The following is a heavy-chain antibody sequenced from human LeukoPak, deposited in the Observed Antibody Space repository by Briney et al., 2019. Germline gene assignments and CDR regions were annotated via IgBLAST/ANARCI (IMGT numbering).Heavy chain of an antibody. CDR1: GFTLSSYS. J-gene: IGHJ5*02. Sequence: PGGSLRLSCAASGFTLSSYSMNWVRQAPGKGLEWVSSISSSSSYIYYADSVKGRFTISRDNAKNSLYLQMNSLRAEDTAVYCCARDYYDSSGSSWFDPWGQGTLVTVSS. CDR2: ISSSSSYI. D-gene: IGHD3-22*01. CDR3: ARDYYDSSGSSWFDP. V-gene: IGHV3-21*01.